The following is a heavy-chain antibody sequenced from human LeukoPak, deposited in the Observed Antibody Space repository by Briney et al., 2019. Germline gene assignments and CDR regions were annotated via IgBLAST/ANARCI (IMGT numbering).Heavy chain of an antibody. CDR1: GGTFSSYA. CDR3: ARGRYSSSP. J-gene: IGHJ5*02. D-gene: IGHD6-6*01. V-gene: IGHV1-8*03. Sequence: ASVKVSCKASGGTFSSYAISWVRQATGQGLEWMGWMNPNRGNTGYAQKFQGRVTITRNTSISTAYMELSSLRSEDTAVYYCARGRYSSSPWGQGTLVTVSS. CDR2: MNPNRGNT.